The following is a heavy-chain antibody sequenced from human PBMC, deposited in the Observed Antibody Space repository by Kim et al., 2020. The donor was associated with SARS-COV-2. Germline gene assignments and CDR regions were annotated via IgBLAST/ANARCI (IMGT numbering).Heavy chain of an antibody. V-gene: IGHV4-34*01. Sequence: SETLSLTCAVYGGSFSGYYWSWIRQPPGKGLEWIGEINHSGSTNYNPSLKSRVTISVDTSKNQFSLKLSSVTAADTAVYYCARAAGRGFLAVAGLPTVYWGQGTLVTVSS. D-gene: IGHD6-19*01. CDR1: GGSFSGYY. CDR3: ARAAGRGFLAVAGLPTVY. J-gene: IGHJ4*02. CDR2: INHSGST.